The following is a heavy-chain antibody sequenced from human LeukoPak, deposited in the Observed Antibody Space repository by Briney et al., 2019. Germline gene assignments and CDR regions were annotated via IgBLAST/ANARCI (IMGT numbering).Heavy chain of an antibody. D-gene: IGHD3-16*01. CDR2: IYYSGST. Sequence: SETLSLTCTVSGGSISSYCWSWIRQPPGKGLEWIGYIYYSGSTNYNPSLKSRVTISVDTSKNQFSLKLSSVTAADTAVYYCARIDNYDYVPSIWGQGTLVTVSS. CDR3: ARIDNYDYVPSI. CDR1: GGSISSYC. J-gene: IGHJ4*02. V-gene: IGHV4-59*08.